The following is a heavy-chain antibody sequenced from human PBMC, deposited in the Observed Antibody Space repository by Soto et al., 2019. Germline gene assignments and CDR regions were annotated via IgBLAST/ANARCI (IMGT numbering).Heavy chain of an antibody. J-gene: IGHJ4*02. Sequence: GGSLRLSCAASGFTVSSNYMSWVRQAPGKGLEWVSVIYSGGSTYYADSVKGRFTISRDNSKNTLYLQMNSLRAEDTAVYYCARDGALGEYYYDSSGYPGDLGFDYWGQGTLVTVSS. V-gene: IGHV3-53*01. D-gene: IGHD3-22*01. CDR3: ARDGALGEYYYDSSGYPGDLGFDY. CDR1: GFTVSSNY. CDR2: IYSGGST.